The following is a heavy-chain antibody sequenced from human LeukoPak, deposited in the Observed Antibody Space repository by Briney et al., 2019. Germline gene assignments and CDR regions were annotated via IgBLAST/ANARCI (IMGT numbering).Heavy chain of an antibody. CDR2: IYYSGST. D-gene: IGHD3-10*01. CDR1: GGSISSSTHY. V-gene: IGHV4-39*01. J-gene: IGHJ4*02. Sequence: SETLSLTCTVSGGSISSSTHYWGWIRQPPGKGLEWIGTIYYSGSTYYNPSLKSRATISVETSKNKFYLRLGSVTAADTAVYYCVRQTYGSGSYYNLYCWGQGTLVTVSS. CDR3: VRQTYGSGSYYNLYC.